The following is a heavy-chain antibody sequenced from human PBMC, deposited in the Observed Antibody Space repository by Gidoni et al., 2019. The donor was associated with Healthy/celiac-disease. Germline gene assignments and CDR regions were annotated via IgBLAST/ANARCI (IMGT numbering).Heavy chain of an antibody. CDR3: AKDLSDFWSYYDY. J-gene: IGHJ4*02. Sequence: VQLLESGGGLVQPGGSLRLSCAASGFTFSSYAMSWVRQAPGTGLEWVSAISGSGGSTYYADSVKGRFTISRDNSKNTLYLQMNSLRAEDTAVYYCAKDLSDFWSYYDYWGQGTLVTVSS. CDR1: GFTFSSYA. D-gene: IGHD3-3*01. V-gene: IGHV3-23*01. CDR2: ISGSGGST.